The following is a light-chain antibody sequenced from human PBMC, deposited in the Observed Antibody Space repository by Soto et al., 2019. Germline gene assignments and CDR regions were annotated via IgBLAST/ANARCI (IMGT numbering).Light chain of an antibody. V-gene: IGKV1-5*03. Sequence: EIKMTQSPSTLSASEGDRVTITCRASRSITTWLAWYQQKPGRAPKLLVYKASTLATGVPSRFSASGSGTEFTLTISSLQADDFATYYCQQYNTYSWAFGQGTKVEIK. CDR2: KAS. CDR1: RSITTW. J-gene: IGKJ1*01. CDR3: QQYNTYSWA.